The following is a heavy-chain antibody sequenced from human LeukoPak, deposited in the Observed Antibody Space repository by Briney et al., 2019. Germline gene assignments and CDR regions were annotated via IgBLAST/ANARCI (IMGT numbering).Heavy chain of an antibody. J-gene: IGHJ4*02. CDR1: GYTFTSYD. CDR2: MNPNSGNT. Sequence: ASVKVSCKASGYTFTSYDINWVRQATGQGLEWMGWMNPNSGNTGYAQKFQGRVTITRNTSIGTAYMELSSLRSEDTAVYYCARGVEYCSGGSCYPFDYWGQGTLVTVSS. V-gene: IGHV1-8*03. CDR3: ARGVEYCSGGSCYPFDY. D-gene: IGHD2-15*01.